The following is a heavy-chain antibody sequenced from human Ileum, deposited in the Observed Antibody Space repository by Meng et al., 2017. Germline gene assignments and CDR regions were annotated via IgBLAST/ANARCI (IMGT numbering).Heavy chain of an antibody. CDR1: GGSVRSGCYY. CDR2: IYYSGRT. Sequence: QGYLPGSSPTLGRPSVSLPLACTVSGGSVRSGCYYWTWIRQPPGKGLEWIGHIYYSGRTNYNPYLKSRMTISVDLSKTHFSLNLHSVTAADTAIYFCARSSTARAAYFFDSWGQGTLVTVSS. CDR3: ARSSTARAAYFFDS. D-gene: IGHD5-18*01. J-gene: IGHJ4*02. V-gene: IGHV4-61*03.